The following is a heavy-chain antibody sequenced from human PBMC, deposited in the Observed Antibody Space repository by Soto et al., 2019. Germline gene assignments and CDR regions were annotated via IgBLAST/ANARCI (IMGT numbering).Heavy chain of an antibody. CDR3: ARGAHYYDSSGYYKHFDY. V-gene: IGHV3-30-3*01. J-gene: IGHJ4*02. Sequence: GGSLRLSCAASGFTFSSYAMHWVRQAPGKGLEWVAVISYDGSNKYYADSVKGRFTISRDNSKNMLYLQMNSLRAEDTAVYYCARGAHYYDSSGYYKHFDYWGQGTLVTVSS. D-gene: IGHD3-22*01. CDR1: GFTFSSYA. CDR2: ISYDGSNK.